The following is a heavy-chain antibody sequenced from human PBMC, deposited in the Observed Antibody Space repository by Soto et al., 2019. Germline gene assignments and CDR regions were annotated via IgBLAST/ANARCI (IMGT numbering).Heavy chain of an antibody. CDR3: ARDFGVVRRPNYYMDV. Sequence: GGSLRLSCAASGFTFSSYGMHWVRQAPGKGLEWVAVIWYDGSNKYYADSVKGQFTLSRDNSKNTRDLQMNSLRAEDTAVYYCARDFGVVRRPNYYMDVWGKGTTVTVSS. CDR2: IWYDGSNK. D-gene: IGHD3-3*01. CDR1: GFTFSSYG. J-gene: IGHJ6*03. V-gene: IGHV3-33*01.